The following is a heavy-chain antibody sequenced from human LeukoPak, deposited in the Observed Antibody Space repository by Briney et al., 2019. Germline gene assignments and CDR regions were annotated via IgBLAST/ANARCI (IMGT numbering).Heavy chain of an antibody. Sequence: PGGSLRLSCVASGFTFSSYWMTWVRQAPGKGLEWVANIKTDGSQIYYVDSVKGRFTISRDNAKNTLYLQMNSLRAEDTAVYYCAELGITMIGGVWGKGTTVTISS. CDR2: IKTDGSQI. J-gene: IGHJ6*04. CDR3: AELGITMIGGV. D-gene: IGHD3-10*02. CDR1: GFTFSSYW. V-gene: IGHV3-7*01.